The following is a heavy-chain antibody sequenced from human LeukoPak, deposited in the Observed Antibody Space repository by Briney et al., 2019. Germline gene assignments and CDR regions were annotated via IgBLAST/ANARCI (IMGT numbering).Heavy chain of an antibody. CDR2: IYYSGST. Sequence: SETLSLTCTVSGGSISSSSYYWGWIRQPPGKGLEWIGSIYYSGSTYYNPSLKSRVTISVDTSKNQFSLKLSSVTAADTAVYYCARSPPDRFGYYYMDVWGKGTTVTISS. CDR1: GGSISSSSYY. CDR3: ARSPPDRFGYYYMDV. V-gene: IGHV4-39*07. J-gene: IGHJ6*03. D-gene: IGHD3-10*01.